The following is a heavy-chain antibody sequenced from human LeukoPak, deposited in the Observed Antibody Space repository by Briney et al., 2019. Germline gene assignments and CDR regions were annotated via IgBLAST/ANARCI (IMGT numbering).Heavy chain of an antibody. CDR3: AKKGKLYGDDEEGN. D-gene: IGHD4-17*01. CDR1: GFTLSGYG. Sequence: GGSLRLSCAASGFTLSGYGMHWVRQAPGKVLEWVAFILYDGSERFYADSVKGRFTISRDNSKNTLYLQMNSLRGDDTAVYYCAKKGKLYGDDEEGNWGQGTLVTVSS. V-gene: IGHV3-30*02. J-gene: IGHJ4*02. CDR2: ILYDGSER.